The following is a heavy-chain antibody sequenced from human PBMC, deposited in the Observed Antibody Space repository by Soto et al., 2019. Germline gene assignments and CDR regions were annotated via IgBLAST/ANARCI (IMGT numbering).Heavy chain of an antibody. CDR1: GYTFTSYG. CDR3: ARDHRGVAAAPLYYYYGMDV. J-gene: IGHJ6*02. V-gene: IGHV1-18*01. Sequence: ASVKVSCKASGYTFTSYGISWVRQAPGQGLEWMGWISAYNGNTNYAQKLQSRVTMTTDTSTSTAYMELRSLRSDDTAVYYCARDHRGVAAAPLYYYYGMDVWGQGTTVTVSS. CDR2: ISAYNGNT. D-gene: IGHD6-13*01.